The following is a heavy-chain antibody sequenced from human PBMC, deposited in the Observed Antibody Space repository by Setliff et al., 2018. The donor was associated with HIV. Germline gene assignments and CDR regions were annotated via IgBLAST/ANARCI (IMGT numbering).Heavy chain of an antibody. Sequence: SVKVSCKTSGGTLSNYVITWVRQAPGQGLEWMGMIIPMYNIPAYAQKFQGRVTFTADESTSTAYMELSSLSSEDTAVYYCARDQTGVSAAAFGGGSAWSDEGFDIWGQGTMVTVSS. CDR2: IIPMYNIP. D-gene: IGHD6-19*01. V-gene: IGHV1-69*13. CDR1: GGTLSNYV. J-gene: IGHJ3*02. CDR3: ARDQTGVSAAAFGGGSAWSDEGFDI.